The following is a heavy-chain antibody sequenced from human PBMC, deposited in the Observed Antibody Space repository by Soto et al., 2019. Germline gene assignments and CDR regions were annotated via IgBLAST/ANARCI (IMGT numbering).Heavy chain of an antibody. V-gene: IGHV3-9*01. CDR1: GFTFDDYA. Sequence: EVQLVESGGGLVQPGRSLRLSCAASGFTFDDYAMHWVRQAPGQGLEWVSGISWNSGSIGYADSVKGRFTISRDNAKNSLYLQMNSLRAEDTAWYYCAKGEGSSGYYSLFDYWGQGTLVTVSS. CDR3: AKGEGSSGYYSLFDY. J-gene: IGHJ4*02. CDR2: ISWNSGSI. D-gene: IGHD3-22*01.